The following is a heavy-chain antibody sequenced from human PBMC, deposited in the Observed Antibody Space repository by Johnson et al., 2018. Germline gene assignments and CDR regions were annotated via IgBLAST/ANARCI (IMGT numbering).Heavy chain of an antibody. Sequence: VQLVQSGAEVKKPGESLKISCTGSGYSFTTYWIAWVRQMPGKGLEWMGIIYPGYSDTRYSPAFQGQVIISADKSTSPAYLQWSSLKASDTAMYYCARHEWELLRGDYYYYDMDVWGKGTTVTVSS. J-gene: IGHJ6*03. V-gene: IGHV5-51*01. D-gene: IGHD1-26*01. CDR2: IYPGYSDT. CDR3: ARHEWELLRGDYYYYDMDV. CDR1: GYSFTTYW.